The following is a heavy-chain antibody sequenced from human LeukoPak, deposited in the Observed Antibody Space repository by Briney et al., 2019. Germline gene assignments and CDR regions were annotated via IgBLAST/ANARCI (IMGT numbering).Heavy chain of an antibody. CDR2: IYYDGTT. Sequence: SETLSLTRTVSGGSISSSTYYRGWIRQPPGKGLEWIGSIYYDGTTHYNPSLKSRVTKSIDTSKNQFSLKLSSVTAADTAVYYCARVGSFVGQPNVWGQGTLVTVSS. V-gene: IGHV4-39*07. CDR3: ARVGSFVGQPNV. D-gene: IGHD3-10*01. J-gene: IGHJ4*02. CDR1: GGSISSSTYY.